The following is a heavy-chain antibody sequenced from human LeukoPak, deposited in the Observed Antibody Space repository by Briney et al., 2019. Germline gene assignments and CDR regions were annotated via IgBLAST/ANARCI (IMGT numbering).Heavy chain of an antibody. J-gene: IGHJ3*02. D-gene: IGHD6-13*01. CDR2: IWYDGSNK. CDR3: ARDRKEQQRYDAFNI. V-gene: IGHV3-33*01. CDR1: GITFSSYG. Sequence: GGSLRLSCAASGITFSSYGMHWVRQATGKGLEWVGNIWYDGSNKFYADSVKGRFTISRDNSKNTLFLQMNSLRAEDTAVYYCARDRKEQQRYDAFNIWGQGTMVTVS.